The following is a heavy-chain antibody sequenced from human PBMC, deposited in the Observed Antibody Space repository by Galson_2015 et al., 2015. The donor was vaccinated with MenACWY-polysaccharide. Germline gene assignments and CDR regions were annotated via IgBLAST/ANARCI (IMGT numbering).Heavy chain of an antibody. V-gene: IGHV3-73*01. J-gene: IGHJ4*02. CDR2: VRSKANNYAT. CDR3: TRRRDTAHETTIDF. Sequence: SLRPSCAASGFTFSDSAMHWVRQAPGKGPEWVGRVRSKANNYATSYSASVKGRFTISRDDSKDTAYLQMNSLNTEDTAMYYCTRRRDTAHETTIDFWGRGTLVTVSS. CDR1: GFTFSDSA. D-gene: IGHD5-18*01.